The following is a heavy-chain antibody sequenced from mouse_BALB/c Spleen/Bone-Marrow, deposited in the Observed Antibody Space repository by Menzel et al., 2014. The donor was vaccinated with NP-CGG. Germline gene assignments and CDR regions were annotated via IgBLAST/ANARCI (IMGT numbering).Heavy chain of an antibody. Sequence: EVQLQQSGAELVKPGASVELSCTASGFNIKDTYMHWVKQRPEQGLEWIGRIDPANGNTKYDPKFQGKATITADASSNTAYLQLSSLTSEDTAVYYCAGGWLPSYAMDYWGQGTSVTVSS. J-gene: IGHJ4*01. CDR3: AGGWLPSYAMDY. CDR1: GFNIKDTY. D-gene: IGHD2-2*01. V-gene: IGHV14-3*02. CDR2: IDPANGNT.